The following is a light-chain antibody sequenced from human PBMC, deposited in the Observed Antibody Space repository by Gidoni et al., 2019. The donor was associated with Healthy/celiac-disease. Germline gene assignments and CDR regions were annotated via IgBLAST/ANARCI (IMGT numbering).Light chain of an antibody. V-gene: IGKV2-30*01. CDR1: QSLVYSDGNTY. J-gene: IGKJ1*01. Sequence: DVVMPQSPLSLPVTLGQPASISCRSSQSLVYSDGNTYLNWFQQRPGQSPRRLIYKVSNRDSGVPDRFSGSGSGTDFTLKISRVEAEDVGVYYCMQGTHWLPWTFGQGTKVEIK. CDR3: MQGTHWLPWT. CDR2: KVS.